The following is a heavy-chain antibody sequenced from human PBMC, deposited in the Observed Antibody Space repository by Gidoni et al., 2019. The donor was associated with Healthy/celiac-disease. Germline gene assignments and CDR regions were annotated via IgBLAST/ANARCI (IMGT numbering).Heavy chain of an antibody. J-gene: IGHJ4*02. D-gene: IGHD3-22*01. CDR2: ISSSSSYI. Sequence: EVQLVESGGGLVKPGGSLRLACAASGFTFIRYSMNWLPPAPGKGLGWVSSISSSSSYIYYADSVKGRFTISRDNAKNSLYLQMNSLRAEDTAVYYCARGTDTNYYDSSGYYAGPYYFDYWGQGTLVTVSS. CDR1: GFTFIRYS. CDR3: ARGTDTNYYDSSGYYAGPYYFDY. V-gene: IGHV3-21*01.